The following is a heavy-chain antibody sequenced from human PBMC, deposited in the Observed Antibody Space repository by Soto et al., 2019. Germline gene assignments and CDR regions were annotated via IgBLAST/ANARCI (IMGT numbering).Heavy chain of an antibody. CDR2: INHSGST. Sequence: SETLSLTCAVYGGSFSGYYWSWIRQPPGKGLEWIGEINHSGSTNYNPSLKSRVTISVDTSKNQFSLKLSSVTAADTAVYYCAREVVSSSSPWFDPWGQGTLVTASS. CDR3: AREVVSSSSPWFDP. D-gene: IGHD6-6*01. J-gene: IGHJ5*02. V-gene: IGHV4-34*01. CDR1: GGSFSGYY.